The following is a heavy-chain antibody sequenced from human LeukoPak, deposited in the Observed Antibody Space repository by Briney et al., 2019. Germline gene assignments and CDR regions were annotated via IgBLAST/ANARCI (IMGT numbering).Heavy chain of an antibody. CDR1: GFTFSTYS. J-gene: IGHJ5*02. D-gene: IGHD6-6*01. V-gene: IGHV3-21*01. CDR2: ITSSSSYI. CDR3: ARSATSSSSRINWFDA. Sequence: KPGGSLRLSCAASGFTFSTYSMNWVRQAPGKGLEWVSSITSSSSYIFYVDSVKGRFTISRDNAKNSLHLQMDSLRAEDSAMYYCARSATSSSSRINWFDAWGQGTLVTVSS.